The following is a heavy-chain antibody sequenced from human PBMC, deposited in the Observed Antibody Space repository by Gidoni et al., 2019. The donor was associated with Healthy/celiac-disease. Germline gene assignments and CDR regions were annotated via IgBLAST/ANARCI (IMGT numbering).Heavy chain of an antibody. CDR1: GFTFSSYS. V-gene: IGHV3-48*04. D-gene: IGHD3-9*01. J-gene: IGHJ5*02. CDR3: AREFILTGHNWFDP. CDR2: ISSSSSTI. Sequence: EVQLVESGGGLVQPGGSLRLSCAASGFTFSSYSMNWVRQAPGKGLEWVSYISSSSSTISYADSVKGRFTISRDNAKNSLYLQMNSLRAEDTAVYYCAREFILTGHNWFDPWGQGTLVTVSS.